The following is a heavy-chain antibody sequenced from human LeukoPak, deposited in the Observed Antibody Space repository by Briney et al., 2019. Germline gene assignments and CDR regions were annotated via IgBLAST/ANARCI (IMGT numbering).Heavy chain of an antibody. CDR1: GGSISSGSYY. Sequence: SQTLSLTCTVSGGSISSGSYYWSWIRQPAGKGLEWIGRIYTSGSTNYNPSLKSRVTISVDTSKNQFSLKLSSVTAADTAVYYCARGYLYYMDVWGKGTTVTVSS. CDR3: ARGYLYYMDV. D-gene: IGHD1-1*01. V-gene: IGHV4-61*02. CDR2: IYTSGST. J-gene: IGHJ6*03.